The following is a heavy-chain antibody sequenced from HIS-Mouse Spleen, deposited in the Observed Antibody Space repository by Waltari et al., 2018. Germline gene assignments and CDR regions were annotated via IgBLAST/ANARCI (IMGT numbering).Heavy chain of an antibody. D-gene: IGHD1-26*01. CDR2: ISSSSSTI. V-gene: IGHV3-48*01. Sequence: EVQLVESGGGLVQPGGSLRLSWAASGFPFSSESMNWVRQAPGKGLEWVSYISSSSSTIYYADSVKGRFTISRDNAKNSLYLQMNSLRAEDTAVYYCARVGATWAVDYWGQGTLVTVSS. J-gene: IGHJ4*02. CDR3: ARVGATWAVDY. CDR1: GFPFSSES.